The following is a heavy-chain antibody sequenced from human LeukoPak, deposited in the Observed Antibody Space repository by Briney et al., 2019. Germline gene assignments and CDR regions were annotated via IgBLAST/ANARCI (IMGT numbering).Heavy chain of an antibody. D-gene: IGHD5-24*01. J-gene: IGHJ3*02. CDR3: ARRGDGYNSIHGFDI. CDR2: IYSGGDT. CDR1: GLTVSNTY. V-gene: IGHV3-53*01. Sequence: AGGSPRLSCAASGLTVSNTYMNWVRQAPGKGLEWVSVIYSGGDTHYADSVKGRFTISRDTSKNTVDLQMNNLRAEDTAIYYCARRGDGYNSIHGFDIWGQGTMVTVSP.